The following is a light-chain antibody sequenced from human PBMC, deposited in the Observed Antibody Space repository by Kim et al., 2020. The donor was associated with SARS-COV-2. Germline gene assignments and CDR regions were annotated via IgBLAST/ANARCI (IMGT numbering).Light chain of an antibody. V-gene: IGKV1-5*03. CDR3: QQRSTWLRT. CDR1: QSISSW. J-gene: IGKJ4*01. CDR2: KAS. Sequence: DIQMTQSPSTLSASVGDRVTITCRASQSISSWLAWYQQKPGKAPNLLIYKASTLESGVPSRFSGSGSGTDFTITISSLEPEDFAVYFCQQRSTWLRTFGGGTKVDIK.